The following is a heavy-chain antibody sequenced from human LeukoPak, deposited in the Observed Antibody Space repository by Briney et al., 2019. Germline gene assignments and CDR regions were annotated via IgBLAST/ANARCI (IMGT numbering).Heavy chain of an antibody. CDR1: GGSISSSRYY. CDR2: ISYSGST. D-gene: IGHD3-10*01. V-gene: IGHV4-39*07. J-gene: IGHJ5*02. CDR3: ARVRNNWFDP. Sequence: SETLSLTCTVSGGSISSSRYYWGWIRQPPGKGLDWIGSISYSGSTNYNPSLKSRVTISVDKSKNQFSLKLTFVTAADTAVYYCARVRNNWFDPWGQGTLVTVSS.